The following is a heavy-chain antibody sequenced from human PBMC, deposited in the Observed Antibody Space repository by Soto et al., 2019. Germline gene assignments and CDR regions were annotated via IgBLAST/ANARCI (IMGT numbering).Heavy chain of an antibody. CDR1: AGSISGHY. J-gene: IGHJ5*02. Sequence: SETLSLTCTVSAGSISGHYWGWVRQPPGKAPEWIGQIFYSGGTNYNPSLESRVTISVDTSKNQFSLKLSSMTAADTAIYYCARAGGNFDPWGQGTLVTVSS. V-gene: IGHV4-59*11. CDR3: ARAGGNFDP. CDR2: IFYSGGT.